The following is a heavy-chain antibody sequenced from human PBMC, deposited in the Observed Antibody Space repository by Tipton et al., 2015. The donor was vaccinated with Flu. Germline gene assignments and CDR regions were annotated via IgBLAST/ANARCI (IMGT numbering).Heavy chain of an antibody. J-gene: IGHJ2*01. Sequence: TLSLTCAVSGGSISTNDYYWGWIRQPPGKGLEWMGSIYYSGSTYYNPSLKSRVTISIDTYNNKFSLKLTSVTAADTAVYYCAREPTYYDILTGYSRRVWYFDLWGRGTLVPVSS. V-gene: IGHV4-39*07. CDR3: AREPTYYDILTGYSRRVWYFDL. CDR2: IYYSGST. CDR1: GGSISTNDYY. D-gene: IGHD3-9*01.